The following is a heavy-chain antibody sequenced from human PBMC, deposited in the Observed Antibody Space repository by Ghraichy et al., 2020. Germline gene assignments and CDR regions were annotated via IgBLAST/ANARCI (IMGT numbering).Heavy chain of an antibody. J-gene: IGHJ6*03. V-gene: IGHV3-7*03. Sequence: GESLNISCAASGFTFSSYWMSWVRPAPGKGLEWVANIKQDGSEKYYVDSVKGRFTISRDNAKNSLYLQMNSLRAEDTAVYYCARDHKYSSSSLSYYYYYSMDVWGKGTTLTVSS. CDR2: IKQDGSEK. CDR3: ARDHKYSSSSLSYYYYYSMDV. CDR1: GFTFSSYW. D-gene: IGHD6-6*01.